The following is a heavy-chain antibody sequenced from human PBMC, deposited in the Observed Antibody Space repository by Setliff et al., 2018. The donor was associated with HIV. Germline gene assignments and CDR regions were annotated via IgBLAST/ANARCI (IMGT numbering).Heavy chain of an antibody. CDR1: GYTFGSYG. D-gene: IGHD1-26*01. Sequence: ASVKVSCKASGYTFGSYGISWVRQAPGQGLEWVGWISAYNGKTNYAQKLQIRVTMITDTSTNTAYLELRSLRSDDTAVYYCARARWEQSYFDYWGQGTLVTVSS. CDR2: ISAYNGKT. V-gene: IGHV1-18*01. J-gene: IGHJ4*02. CDR3: ARARWEQSYFDY.